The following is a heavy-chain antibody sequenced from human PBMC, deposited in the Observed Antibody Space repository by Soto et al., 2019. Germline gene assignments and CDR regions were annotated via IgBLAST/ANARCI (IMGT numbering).Heavy chain of an antibody. CDR3: AREGGSLNWFDP. Sequence: EVQLVESGGGLVQPGGSLRLSCAASGFTFSSYSMNWVRQAPGKGLEWVSYISSSSSTIYYADSVKGRFTISRDNANNSLFRQMNSLSGEDTAVYYCAREGGSLNWFDPWGQGTLVTVSS. D-gene: IGHD1-26*01. J-gene: IGHJ5*02. V-gene: IGHV3-48*01. CDR2: ISSSSSTI. CDR1: GFTFSSYS.